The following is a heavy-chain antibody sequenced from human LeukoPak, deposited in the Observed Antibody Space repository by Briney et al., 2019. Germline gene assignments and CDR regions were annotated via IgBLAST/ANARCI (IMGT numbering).Heavy chain of an antibody. J-gene: IGHJ4*02. CDR2: ISSSSTTI. CDR1: GFTFSSYS. Sequence: GGSLRLSCAASGFTFSSYSMNWVRQAPGKGLEWVSYISSSSTTIYYADSVKGRFTISRDNAKNSLYLQMNSLRAEDTAVYYCARGSDYWGQGTLVTVSS. V-gene: IGHV3-48*01. CDR3: ARGSDY.